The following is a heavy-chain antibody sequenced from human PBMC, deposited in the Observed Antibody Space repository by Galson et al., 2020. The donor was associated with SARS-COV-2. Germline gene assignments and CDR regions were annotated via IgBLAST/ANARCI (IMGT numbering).Heavy chain of an antibody. Sequence: GGSLRLSCAASGFTFDDYGMSWVRQAPGKGLEWVSGINWNGGSTGYADSVKGRFTISRDNAKNSLYLQMNSLRAEDTALYYCASYAYCGGDCYPGWCGYWGQGTLVTVSS. J-gene: IGHJ4*02. CDR1: GFTFDDYG. CDR2: INWNGGST. V-gene: IGHV3-20*04. D-gene: IGHD2-21*02. CDR3: ASYAYCGGDCYPGWCGY.